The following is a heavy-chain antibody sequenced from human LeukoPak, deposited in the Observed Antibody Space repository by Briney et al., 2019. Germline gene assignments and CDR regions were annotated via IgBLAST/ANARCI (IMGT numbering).Heavy chain of an antibody. CDR3: ARSNPYSSSDLDY. CDR2: MNPNSGNT. CDR1: GYTFTSYD. V-gene: IGHV1-8*03. J-gene: IGHJ4*02. Sequence: ASVKVSCKASGYTFTSYDINWVRQATGQGLEWMGWMNPNSGNTGYAQKFQGRVTITRNTSISTAYMELSSLRSEDTAVYYCARSNPYSSSDLDYWGQGTLVTVSS. D-gene: IGHD6-6*01.